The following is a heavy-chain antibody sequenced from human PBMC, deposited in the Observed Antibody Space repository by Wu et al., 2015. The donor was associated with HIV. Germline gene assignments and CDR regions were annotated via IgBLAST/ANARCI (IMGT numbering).Heavy chain of an antibody. CDR2: IIPIFNTP. CDR1: GGTLRRDA. Sequence: QVQLVQSGAEVKKPGSSVKVSCKASGGTLRRDAFRWLRQAPGQGLEWMGGIIPIFNTPNYAQKFQGRVTITTDESSSTAYMELTNLTFNDTAVYYCARGAYGSGSFYGRYWGQGTLVTVAS. J-gene: IGHJ4*02. CDR3: ARGAYGSGSFYGRY. V-gene: IGHV1-69*05. D-gene: IGHD3-10*01.